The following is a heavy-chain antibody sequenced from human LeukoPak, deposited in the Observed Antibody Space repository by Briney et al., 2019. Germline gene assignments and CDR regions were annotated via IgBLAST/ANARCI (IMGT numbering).Heavy chain of an antibody. CDR2: IYPGDSDT. CDR1: GYSFTSYW. J-gene: IGHJ4*02. V-gene: IGHV5-51*01. Sequence: GESLKISCKGSGYSFTSYWIGWVRQMPGKGLELMGIIYPGDSDTRYSPSFQGQVTISADKSISTAYLQWSSLKASDTAMYYCANTNLLGYCSSTSCDFYYWGQGTLVTVSS. CDR3: ANTNLLGYCSSTSCDFYY. D-gene: IGHD2-2*01.